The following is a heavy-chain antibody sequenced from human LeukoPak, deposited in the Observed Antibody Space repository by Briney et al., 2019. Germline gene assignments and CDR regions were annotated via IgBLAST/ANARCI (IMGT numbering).Heavy chain of an antibody. CDR2: VYYTGTT. CDR1: GDSISPYY. D-gene: IGHD2-2*01. CDR3: ARTSPDCRTTTCYGV. Sequence: SETLSLTCTVSGDSISPYYWNWIRQPPGKGLEWIGYVYYTGTTNYSPSLKSRVTISLDTSKNQFSLKLRTVTAADMAMYYCARTSPDCRTTTCYGVWGQGTLVTVSS. J-gene: IGHJ4*02. V-gene: IGHV4-59*01.